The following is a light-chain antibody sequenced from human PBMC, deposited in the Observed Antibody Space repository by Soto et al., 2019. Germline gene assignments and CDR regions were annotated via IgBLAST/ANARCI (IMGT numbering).Light chain of an antibody. CDR1: QSVLLSSNNKNY. CDR2: WAS. J-gene: IGKJ1*01. V-gene: IGKV4-1*01. Sequence: DIVMTQSPDSLAVSLGERATINCKSSQSVLLSSNNKNYLAWYQQRPGQPPKMLIYWASTRESGVPDRXSGSGSGTDFTLTISSLQAEDVAVYYCQQYYGLPRTFGQGTKVEIK. CDR3: QQYYGLPRT.